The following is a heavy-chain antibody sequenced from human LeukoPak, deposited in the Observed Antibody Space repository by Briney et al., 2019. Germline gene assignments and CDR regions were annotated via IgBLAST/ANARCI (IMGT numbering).Heavy chain of an antibody. CDR3: ARDGDSSGWNPYFDY. V-gene: IGHV4-4*07. CDR1: GGSISSYY. D-gene: IGHD6-19*01. J-gene: IGHJ4*02. CDR2: IYTSGST. Sequence: SETLSLTCTVSGGSISSYYWSWIRQPAGKGLEWIGRIYTSGSTNYNPSLQSRDTMSVDTSKNQFSLKLSSVTAADTAVYYCARDGDSSGWNPYFDYWGQGTLVTVSS.